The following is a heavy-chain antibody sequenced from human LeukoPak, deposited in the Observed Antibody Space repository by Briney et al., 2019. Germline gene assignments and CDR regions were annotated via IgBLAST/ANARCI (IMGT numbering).Heavy chain of an antibody. Sequence: GGSLRLPCAASGFTSSSYWMHWVRQAPGKGLVWVSRINSDGSSTSYADSVKGRFTISRDNAKNTLYLQMNSLRAEDTAVYYCASPSSSPFDYWGQGTLVTVSS. CDR1: GFTSSSYW. D-gene: IGHD6-6*01. J-gene: IGHJ4*02. CDR3: ASPSSSPFDY. CDR2: INSDGSST. V-gene: IGHV3-74*01.